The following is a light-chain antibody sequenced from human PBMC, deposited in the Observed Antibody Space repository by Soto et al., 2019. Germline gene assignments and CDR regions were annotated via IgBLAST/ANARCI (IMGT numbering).Light chain of an antibody. CDR2: ENN. V-gene: IGLV1-51*02. Sequence: QSVLTQPPSVSAAPGQKVTISCSGSSSNIGNNYVSWYQQLPGTAPKLLIYENNKRPSAIPDRFSGSKSGTSATLAITGLQTGDEADYYCGTWDSSLGAGGVFGAGTKVTVL. J-gene: IGLJ1*01. CDR3: GTWDSSLGAGGV. CDR1: SSNIGNNY.